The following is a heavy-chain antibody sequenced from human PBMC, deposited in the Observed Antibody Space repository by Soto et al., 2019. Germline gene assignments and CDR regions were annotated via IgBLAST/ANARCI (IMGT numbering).Heavy chain of an antibody. J-gene: IGHJ4*02. V-gene: IGHV4-39*01. CDR3: ASLRIMITFGGVLIDY. CDR2: IYYSGST. D-gene: IGHD3-16*01. Sequence: SETLSLTCTASGGSISSSIYYWGWIRQPPGKGLEWIGSIYYSGSTYYNPSLKSRVTISVDTSKNQFSLKLSSVTAADTAVYYCASLRIMITFGGVLIDYWGQGTLVTVSS. CDR1: GGSISSSIYY.